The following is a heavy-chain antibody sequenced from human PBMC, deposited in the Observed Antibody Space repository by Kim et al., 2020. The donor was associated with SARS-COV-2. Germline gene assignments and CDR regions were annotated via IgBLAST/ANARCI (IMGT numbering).Heavy chain of an antibody. Sequence: GGSLRLSCAASGFTVSSNYMSWVRQAPGKGLEWVSVIYSGGSTYYADSVKGRFNISRHNSKNTLYLQMNSLRAEDTAVYYCARDLSTGDWYFDLWGRGTL. CDR1: GFTVSSNY. CDR3: ARDLSTGDWYFDL. J-gene: IGHJ2*01. V-gene: IGHV3-53*04. CDR2: IYSGGST. D-gene: IGHD3-10*01.